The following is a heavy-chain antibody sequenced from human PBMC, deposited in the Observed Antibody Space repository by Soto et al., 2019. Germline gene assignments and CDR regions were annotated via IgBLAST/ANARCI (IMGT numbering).Heavy chain of an antibody. CDR3: ARGGPIVLLWFGELSPWGNWFDP. Sequence: SQTLSLTCAVYGGSFSGYYWSWIRQPPGKGLEWIGEINHSGSTNYNPSLKSRVTISVDTSKNQFSLKLSSVTAADTAVYYCARGGPIVLLWFGELSPWGNWFDPWGQGTLVTVSS. CDR1: GGSFSGYY. D-gene: IGHD3-10*01. CDR2: INHSGST. J-gene: IGHJ5*02. V-gene: IGHV4-34*01.